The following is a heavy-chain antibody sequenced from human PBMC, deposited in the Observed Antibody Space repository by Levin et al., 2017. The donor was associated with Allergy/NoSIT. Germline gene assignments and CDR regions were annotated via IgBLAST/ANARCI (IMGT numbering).Heavy chain of an antibody. D-gene: IGHD3-10*01. CDR3: AREGLNYGSGPHTYFDY. Sequence: SETLSLTCTVSGGSISSGSYYWSWIRQPAGKGLEWIGRIYTSGSTNYNPSLKSRVTISVDTSKNQFSLKLSSVTAADTAVYYCAREGLNYGSGPHTYFDYWGQGTLVTVSS. CDR2: IYTSGST. V-gene: IGHV4-61*02. CDR1: GGSISSGSYY. J-gene: IGHJ4*02.